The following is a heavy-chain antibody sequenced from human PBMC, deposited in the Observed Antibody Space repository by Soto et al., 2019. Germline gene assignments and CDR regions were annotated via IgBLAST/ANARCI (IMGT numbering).Heavy chain of an antibody. CDR2: IYFTGNT. Sequence: PSGSXALGCTVCGGSMTSRGDVVCGVRQPPGNVLEWIGTIYFTGNTYYTPSLKSLLTMSIDTSKNDLSLRLNSVTAADTAVYYCAGQNFTIAEDRYGRSTWFDTPGQGPLVT. CDR3: AGQNFTIAEDRYGRSTWFDT. V-gene: IGHV4-39*01. D-gene: IGHD3-9*01. CDR1: GGSMTSRGDV. J-gene: IGHJ5*02.